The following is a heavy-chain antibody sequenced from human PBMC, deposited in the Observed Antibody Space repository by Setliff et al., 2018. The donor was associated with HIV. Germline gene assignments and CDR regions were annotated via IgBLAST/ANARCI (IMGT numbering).Heavy chain of an antibody. J-gene: IGHJ4*02. Sequence: SETLSLTCTVSGDSISTDYWTWIRQPPGKGLEWIGYIYNSASTSYNPSLKSRVTISVDTSKNQFSLKLSSVTAADTTVYYCARHSPSDYWGQGTLVTVS. CDR1: GDSISTDY. V-gene: IGHV4-59*08. CDR3: ARHSPSDY. CDR2: IYNSAST.